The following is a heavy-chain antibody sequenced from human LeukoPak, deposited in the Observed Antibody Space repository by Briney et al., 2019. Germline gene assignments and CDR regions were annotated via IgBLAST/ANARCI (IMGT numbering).Heavy chain of an antibody. CDR2: ITSSSSSI. CDR1: GFTFSNYA. D-gene: IGHD2-8*01. J-gene: IGHJ3*02. CDR3: ARDRATYCTNGICYDRGSAFDI. Sequence: GGSLRLSCAASGFTFSNYAIDWVRKAPGKGLEWVSSITSSSSSIYYADSVKGRFTISRDNAKNSLYLQMNSLRAEDTAVYYCARDRATYCTNGICYDRGSAFDIWGQGTMVTVSS. V-gene: IGHV3-21*01.